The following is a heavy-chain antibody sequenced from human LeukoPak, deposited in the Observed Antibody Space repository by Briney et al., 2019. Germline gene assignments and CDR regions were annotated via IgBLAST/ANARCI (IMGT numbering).Heavy chain of an antibody. D-gene: IGHD3-22*01. J-gene: IGHJ4*02. V-gene: IGHV3-23*01. Sequence: GGSLRLSCAASGFTFSSYAMSWVRQAPGKGLEWVSAISGSGGSTYYADSVKGRFTIPRDNSKNTLYLQMNSLRAEDTAVYYCAKRPGYYYDSSGYYQPTDYWGQGTLVTVSS. CDR2: ISGSGGST. CDR1: GFTFSSYA. CDR3: AKRPGYYYDSSGYYQPTDY.